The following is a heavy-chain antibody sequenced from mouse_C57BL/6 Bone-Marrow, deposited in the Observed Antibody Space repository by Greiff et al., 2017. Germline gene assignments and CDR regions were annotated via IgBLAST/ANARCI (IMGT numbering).Heavy chain of an antibody. V-gene: IGHV5-17*01. CDR3: ARMPTYYYGSSLIDY. D-gene: IGHD1-1*01. Sequence: EVQGVESGGGLVKPGGSLKLSCAASGFTFSDHGMHWVRQAPEKGLEWVSYISSGSSTIYYADTVKGRLSISRDNAKNTLFLQMTSLRSEDTAMYYCARMPTYYYGSSLIDYWGQGDSVTVSS. CDR1: GFTFSDHG. CDR2: ISSGSSTI. J-gene: IGHJ4*01.